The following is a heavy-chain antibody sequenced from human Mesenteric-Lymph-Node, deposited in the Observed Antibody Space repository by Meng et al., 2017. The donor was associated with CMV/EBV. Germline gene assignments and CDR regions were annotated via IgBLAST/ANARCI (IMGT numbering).Heavy chain of an antibody. J-gene: IGHJ4*02. CDR3: ARSISAAGAFDY. D-gene: IGHD6-13*01. CDR2: IIPIFGTV. V-gene: IGHV1-69*01. Sequence: SGGTFSRYKISRVRQAAGEGIECVGEIIPIFGTVKYAQRFQGRVTITANESTSTAYMELSSLRSEDTAIYYCARSISAAGAFDYWGQGTLVTVSS. CDR1: GGTFSRYK.